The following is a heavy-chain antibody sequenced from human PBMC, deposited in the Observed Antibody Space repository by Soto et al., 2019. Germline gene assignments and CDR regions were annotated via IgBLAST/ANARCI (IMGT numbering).Heavy chain of an antibody. V-gene: IGHV3-53*01. CDR1: GFTVSNTY. J-gene: IGHJ5*02. CDR3: AKGFNWNRVDP. Sequence: GGSLRLSCEASGFTVSNTYMSWIRQAPGKGLEWVSIIYGGGSTYYTDSVKGRFTISKDNSKNTVYLQMNSLRAEDTALYYYAKGFNWNRVDPWGQGTLVTVSS. D-gene: IGHD1-20*01. CDR2: IYGGGST.